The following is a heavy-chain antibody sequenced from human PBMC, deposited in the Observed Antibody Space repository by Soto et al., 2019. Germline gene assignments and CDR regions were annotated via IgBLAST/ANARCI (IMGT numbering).Heavy chain of an antibody. J-gene: IGHJ6*02. Sequence: QVQLQQWGAGLLKPSETLSLTCAVYGGSFSGYYWSWIRQPPGKGLEWIGEINHSGSTNYNPSLKSRVPISVDTSKNQFSLKLSSVTAADTAVYYCARGRGSSGWYDYYYGMDVWGQGTTVTVSS. D-gene: IGHD6-19*01. V-gene: IGHV4-34*01. CDR2: INHSGST. CDR1: GGSFSGYY. CDR3: ARGRGSSGWYDYYYGMDV.